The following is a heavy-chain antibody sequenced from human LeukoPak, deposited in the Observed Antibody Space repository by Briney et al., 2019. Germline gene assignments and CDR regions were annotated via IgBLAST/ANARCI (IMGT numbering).Heavy chain of an antibody. CDR1: GFTFSSYS. J-gene: IGHJ4*02. D-gene: IGHD1-26*01. CDR3: ARTRGVGATRDFDY. Sequence: PGGSLRHSHAASGFTFSSYSMNWVRQAPGQGLKWVSYISSSSSTIYYADSLKGRFTISRDNAKNSLYLQMNSLRAEDTAVYYCARTRGVGATRDFDYWGQGTLVTVSS. V-gene: IGHV3-48*01. CDR2: ISSSSSTI.